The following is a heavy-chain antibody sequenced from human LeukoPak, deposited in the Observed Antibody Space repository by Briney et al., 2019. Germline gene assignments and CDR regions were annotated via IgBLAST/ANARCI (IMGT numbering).Heavy chain of an antibody. Sequence: GGSLRLSCVASGFTFSSVWMHWVRQAPGKGLGWVSRINNDEITTTYADSVKGRFTISRDNAKNTLYLQMNSLRAEDTAIYYCARGGPGTGMDYWGQGALVTVSS. J-gene: IGHJ4*02. CDR3: ARGGPGTGMDY. V-gene: IGHV3-74*01. D-gene: IGHD1-1*01. CDR2: INNDEITT. CDR1: GFTFSSVW.